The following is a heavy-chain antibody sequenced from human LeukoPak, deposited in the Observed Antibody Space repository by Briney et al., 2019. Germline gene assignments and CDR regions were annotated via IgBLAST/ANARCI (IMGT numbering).Heavy chain of an antibody. V-gene: IGHV4-31*03. CDR1: GGSINSGGYY. CDR3: ARYAVPAALYYFDY. Sequence: TPSPTRFFSGGSINSGGYYWTWIRMHPGRGLWWIGYSYYSGSTYYNPSLKSRVTMSLDTSENQFSLKLSSVTAADTAVYYCARYAVPAALYYFDYWGRGTLVTVSS. D-gene: IGHD2-2*01. CDR2: SYYSGST. J-gene: IGHJ4*02.